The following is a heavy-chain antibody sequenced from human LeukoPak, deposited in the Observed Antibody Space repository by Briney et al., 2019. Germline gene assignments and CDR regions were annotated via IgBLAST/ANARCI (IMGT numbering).Heavy chain of an antibody. J-gene: IGHJ6*02. CDR3: VVSCYWACYGMDV. Sequence: APVTVSCTASGGTFSSYAISWVRPAPGQGLEWMGGIIPIFGTANYAQKFQGRVTITADESTSTAYMELSSLRSEDTAVYYCVVSCYWACYGMDVWGQGTTVTVSS. V-gene: IGHV1-69*13. CDR1: GGTFSSYA. D-gene: IGHD2-15*01. CDR2: IIPIFGTA.